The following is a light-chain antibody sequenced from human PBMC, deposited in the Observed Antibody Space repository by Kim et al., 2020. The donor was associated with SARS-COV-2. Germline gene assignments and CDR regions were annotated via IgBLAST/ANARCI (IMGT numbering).Light chain of an antibody. CDR3: QVGDSSSDHVV. J-gene: IGLJ2*01. V-gene: IGLV3-21*04. Sequence: APGKTARITCGGNNIGSKSVHWYQQKPGQAPVLVIYYDSDRPSGIPERFSGSNSGNTATLTISRVEAGDEADYYCQVGDSSSDHVVFGGGTQLTVL. CDR2: YDS. CDR1: NIGSKS.